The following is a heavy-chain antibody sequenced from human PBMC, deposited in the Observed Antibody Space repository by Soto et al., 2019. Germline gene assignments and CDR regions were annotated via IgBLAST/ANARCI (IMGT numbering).Heavy chain of an antibody. D-gene: IGHD3-10*01. CDR1: GYTFTSYD. Sequence: QVQLVQSGAEVKKPGASVKVSCKASGYTFTSYDINWVRQATGQGLEWMGWMNPNSGNTGYAQKCXGXVXMXXNTSISTAYRELSSLRSEDTAVYYCARERGSGSYYTPWFDPWGQGTLVTVSS. J-gene: IGHJ5*02. CDR2: MNPNSGNT. CDR3: ARERGSGSYYTPWFDP. V-gene: IGHV1-8*01.